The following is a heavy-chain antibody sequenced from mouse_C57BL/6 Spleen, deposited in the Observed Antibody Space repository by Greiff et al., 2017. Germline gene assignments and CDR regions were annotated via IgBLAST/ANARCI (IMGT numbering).Heavy chain of an antibody. Sequence: VQLQQSGPELVKPGASVKISCKASGYAFSSSWMNWVKQRPGKGLEWIGRIDPGDGDTNYNGKFKGKATLTADKSSSTAYMQLSILTSEDSAVYFCARGYYGSSWYFDVWGTGTTVTVSS. J-gene: IGHJ1*03. CDR1: GYAFSSSW. CDR2: IDPGDGDT. V-gene: IGHV1-82*01. CDR3: ARGYYGSSWYFDV. D-gene: IGHD1-1*01.